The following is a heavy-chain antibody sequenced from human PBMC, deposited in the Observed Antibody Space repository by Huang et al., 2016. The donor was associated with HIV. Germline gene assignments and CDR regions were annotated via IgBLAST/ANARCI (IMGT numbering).Heavy chain of an antibody. V-gene: IGHV3-23*01. Sequence: EVQLWESGGTLVQPGGSLRLSCGASGFTFSNYAMSWVRQAPGKGLEWVSCISGSSWTIYYAYSVKVRFTISRDNVKKTVYLQMNSLRVEDAAVYYCAKDRGDGYSGYDYDYWGQGTLVTVSS. J-gene: IGHJ4*02. D-gene: IGHD5-12*01. CDR1: GFTFSNYA. CDR2: ISGSSWTI. CDR3: AKDRGDGYSGYDYDY.